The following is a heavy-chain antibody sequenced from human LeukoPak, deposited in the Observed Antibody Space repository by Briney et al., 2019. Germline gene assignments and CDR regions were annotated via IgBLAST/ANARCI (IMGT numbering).Heavy chain of an antibody. CDR2: IIPILGIA. CDR3: ARGSSRAPYYFDY. V-gene: IGHV1-69*04. Sequence: ASVKVSYKASGGTFSSYAISWVRQAPGQGLEWMGRIIPILGIANYAQKFQGRVTITADKSTSTAYMELSSLRSEDTAVYYCARGSSRAPYYFDYWGQGTLVTVSS. J-gene: IGHJ4*02. D-gene: IGHD6-13*01. CDR1: GGTFSSYA.